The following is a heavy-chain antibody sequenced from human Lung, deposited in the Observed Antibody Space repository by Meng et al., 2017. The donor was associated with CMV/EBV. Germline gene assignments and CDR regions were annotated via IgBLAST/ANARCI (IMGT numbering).Heavy chain of an antibody. CDR2: ISAYNGNT. Sequence: ASVKVSXKASGYTFTSYGISWVRQAPGQGLEWMGWISAYNGNTNYAQKLQGRVTMTTDTSTSTDYMELRSLRSDDTAVYYCARVRYYDFWSGYFNGMDVWGQGTTVTVSS. J-gene: IGHJ6*02. CDR1: GYTFTSYG. D-gene: IGHD3-3*01. CDR3: ARVRYYDFWSGYFNGMDV. V-gene: IGHV1-18*01.